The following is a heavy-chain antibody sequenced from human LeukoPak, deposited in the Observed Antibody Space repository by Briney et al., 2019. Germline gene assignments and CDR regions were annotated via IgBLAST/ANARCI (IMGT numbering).Heavy chain of an antibody. CDR1: GGSFSGYY. V-gene: IGHV4-34*01. CDR2: INHSGST. J-gene: IGHJ4*02. D-gene: IGHD4-17*01. CDR3: ARGMTTNY. Sequence: SETLSLTCAVYGGSFSGYYWSWIRQPPGKGLEWIGEINHSGSTNYNPSLKSRVTISVDTSKDQFSLKLSSVTAADTAVYYCARGMTTNYWGQGTLVTVSS.